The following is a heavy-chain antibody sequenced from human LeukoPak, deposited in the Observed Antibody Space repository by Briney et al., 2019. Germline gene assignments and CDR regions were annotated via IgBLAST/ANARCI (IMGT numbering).Heavy chain of an antibody. CDR2: IKKDGSEK. CDR1: GFIFSDYW. V-gene: IGHV3-7*01. D-gene: IGHD3-10*01. J-gene: IGHJ5*02. CDR3: VRYYYGSGTSFDP. Sequence: GGSLRLSCAASGFIFSDYWMAWVRQAPGRGLEWVANIKKDGSEKSYVDSVKGRFTISRDNAKNSLYLQMSSLRAEDTALFYCVRYYYGSGTSFDPWGQGTLVTVSS.